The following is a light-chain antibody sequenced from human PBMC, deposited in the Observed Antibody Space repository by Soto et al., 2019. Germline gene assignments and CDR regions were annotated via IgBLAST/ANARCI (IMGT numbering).Light chain of an antibody. CDR1: SSNIGAGSE. V-gene: IGLV1-40*01. J-gene: IGLJ1*01. Sequence: QSVLTQQPSVSGAPGQRVTISCTGSSSNIGAGSEVHWYQQLPGTAPKLIIYEVSQLPSGVPDRFSGSKSGNTASLTVSGLQTEDEADYYCSAYAGSNNFVFGSGTKVTVL. CDR3: SAYAGSNNFV. CDR2: EVS.